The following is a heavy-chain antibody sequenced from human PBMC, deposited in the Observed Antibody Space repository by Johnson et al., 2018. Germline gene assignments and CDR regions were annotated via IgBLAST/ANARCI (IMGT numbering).Heavy chain of an antibody. V-gene: IGHV3-64*01. Sequence: EVQLVESGGGLVQPGGSLRLSCAASGFTFSSYAMHWVRQAPGKGLEYVSAISSNGGSTYYANSVKGRFTISRDNSKNTLYLQMGSLRAEDMAVYYCARERGVAMIVVVPWTRDAFDIWGQGTMVTVSS. CDR1: GFTFSSYA. D-gene: IGHD3-22*01. CDR2: ISSNGGST. J-gene: IGHJ3*02. CDR3: ARERGVAMIVVVPWTRDAFDI.